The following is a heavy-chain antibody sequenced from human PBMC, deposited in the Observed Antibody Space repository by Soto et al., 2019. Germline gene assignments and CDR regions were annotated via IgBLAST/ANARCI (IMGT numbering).Heavy chain of an antibody. V-gene: IGHV3-73*02. D-gene: IGHD2-2*02. Sequence: EVQLVESGGGLVQPGGSLKLSCTASGFIFSGSAIHWVRRASGKGLEWVGRIRSRANNYATSSAASVKGRFFFSRDDSKNTAYLQMNTLKTEDTAVYYCSRGQGAAIGDYYYHGMDVWGQGTTVTVSS. J-gene: IGHJ6*02. CDR1: GFIFSGSA. CDR2: IRSRANNYAT. CDR3: SRGQGAAIGDYYYHGMDV.